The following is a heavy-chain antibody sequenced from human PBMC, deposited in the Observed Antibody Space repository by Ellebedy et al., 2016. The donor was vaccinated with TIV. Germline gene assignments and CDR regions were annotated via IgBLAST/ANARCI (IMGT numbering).Heavy chain of an antibody. CDR1: GYTFTSYA. CDR2: INAGNGNT. D-gene: IGHD5-24*01. J-gene: IGHJ4*02. V-gene: IGHV1-3*01. Sequence: AASVKVSCKASGYTFTSYAMHWVRQAPGQRLQWMGWINAGNGNTRYSQKFQGRVTITRDTSASTAYMELSSLRSEDTAVYYCARDGEDGYDYTPLDYWGQGALVAVSS. CDR3: ARDGEDGYDYTPLDY.